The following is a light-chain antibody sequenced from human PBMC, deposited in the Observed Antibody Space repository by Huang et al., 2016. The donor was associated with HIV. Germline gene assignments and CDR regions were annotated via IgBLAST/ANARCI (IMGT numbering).Light chain of an antibody. V-gene: IGKV3-11*01. CDR3: QQRRNWPPYT. J-gene: IGKJ2*01. Sequence: EVVLTQSPATLSLSPGERATLSCRASQGVSSSFAGYQQKPGQAPRLLIYAASVRATGIPAGFSGSASGTDFTLTISSLEPEDFAVYYCQQRRNWPPYTFGQETKLEIK. CDR1: QGVSSS. CDR2: AAS.